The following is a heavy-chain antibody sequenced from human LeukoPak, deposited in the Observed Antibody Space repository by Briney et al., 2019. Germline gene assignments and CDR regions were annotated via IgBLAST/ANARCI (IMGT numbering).Heavy chain of an antibody. CDR1: GGSISSYY. CDR3: ARAPYGGPDY. J-gene: IGHJ4*02. CDR2: IYYSGST. V-gene: IGHV4-59*08. Sequence: SETLSLTCTVSGGSISSYYWSWIRQPPGKGLEWIGYIYYSGSTYYNPSLKSRVTISVDTSKNQFSLKLSSVTAADTAVYYCARAPYGGPDYWGQGTLVTVSS. D-gene: IGHD4/OR15-4a*01.